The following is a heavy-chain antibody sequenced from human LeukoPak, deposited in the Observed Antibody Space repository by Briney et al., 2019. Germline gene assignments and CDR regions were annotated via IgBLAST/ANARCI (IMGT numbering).Heavy chain of an antibody. CDR2: ISYDENKK. CDR1: GVTFSSYV. D-gene: IGHD3-10*01. Sequence: GGSLRLSCAASGVTFSSYVMHWVRQAPGKGLDWVAIISYDENKKFHADSVKGRFTIFRDNSKNTLYLQMNSLRAEDTAVYYCAKGGPSGMDVWGQGTTVTVSS. J-gene: IGHJ6*02. V-gene: IGHV3-30*18. CDR3: AKGGPSGMDV.